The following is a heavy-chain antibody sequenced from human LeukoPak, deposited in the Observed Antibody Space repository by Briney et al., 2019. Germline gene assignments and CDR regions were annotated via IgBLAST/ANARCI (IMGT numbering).Heavy chain of an antibody. CDR2: IYSGGST. Sequence: GGSLRLSYAASGFTFDHYAMSWVRQAPGKGLEWVSVIYSGGSTYYADSVKGRFTISRDNSKNTLYLQMNSLRAEDTAVYYCAREGRYWGQGTLVTVSS. V-gene: IGHV3-66*01. J-gene: IGHJ4*02. CDR1: GFTFDHYA. CDR3: AREGRY.